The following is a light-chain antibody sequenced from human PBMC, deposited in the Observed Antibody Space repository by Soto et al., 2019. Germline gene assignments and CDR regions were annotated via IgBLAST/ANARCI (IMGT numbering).Light chain of an antibody. CDR2: KAS. CDR3: QQFNNYPWT. V-gene: IGKV1-5*03. J-gene: IGKJ1*01. CDR1: QSISSW. Sequence: DIQMTQSPSTLSASVGDRVTITCRASQSISSWLAWYQQKPGKAPKLLIYKASSLESGAPSRFSGSGSGTEFNLTISSLQPDAFATYSCQQFNNYPWTFGQGTRVEIK.